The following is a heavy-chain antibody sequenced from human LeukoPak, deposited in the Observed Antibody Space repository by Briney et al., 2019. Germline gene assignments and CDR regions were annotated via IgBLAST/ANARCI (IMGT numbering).Heavy chain of an antibody. V-gene: IGHV4-30-2*03. Sequence: SETLSLTCAVSGGSISSGGYSWSWIRQPPGKGLEWIGSIYHSGSTYYNPSLKSRVTISVDTSKNQFSLKLSSVTAADTAVYYCARNYYDSSGYYRWGQGTLVTVSS. CDR2: IYHSGST. CDR1: GGSISSGGYS. CDR3: ARNYYDSSGYYR. D-gene: IGHD3-22*01. J-gene: IGHJ4*02.